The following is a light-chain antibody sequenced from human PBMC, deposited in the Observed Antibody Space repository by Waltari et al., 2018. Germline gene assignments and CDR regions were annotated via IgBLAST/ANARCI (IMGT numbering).Light chain of an antibody. CDR2: EVT. V-gene: IGLV2-23*02. Sequence: QAALTQPASVSGSPGPSITISCPGRNSDVGNYNLFCWYQKHPGKAPKLIIYEVTNRPSGISDRFSGFKTGNTASLTISGLQAEDEADYYCCSYAGSWIWVFGGGTELTVL. CDR1: NSDVGNYNL. J-gene: IGLJ3*02. CDR3: CSYAGSWIWV.